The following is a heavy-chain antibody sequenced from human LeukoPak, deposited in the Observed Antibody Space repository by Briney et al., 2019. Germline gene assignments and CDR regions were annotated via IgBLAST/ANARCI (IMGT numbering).Heavy chain of an antibody. V-gene: IGHV3-9*01. D-gene: IGHD1-14*01. CDR3: AKVTSYWYFDL. Sequence: GGSLRLSCAASGFTFSSYWMSWVRQAPGKGLEWVSGISWNSGTIGYADSVRGRFTITRDNAKNSLYLQMNSLRAEDTALYYCAKVTSYWYFDLWGRGTLVTVSS. CDR1: GFTFSSYW. CDR2: ISWNSGTI. J-gene: IGHJ2*01.